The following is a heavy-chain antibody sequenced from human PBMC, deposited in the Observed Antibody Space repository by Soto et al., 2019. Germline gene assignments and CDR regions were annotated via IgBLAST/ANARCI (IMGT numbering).Heavy chain of an antibody. D-gene: IGHD3-3*01. CDR3: FGEYYYDFWSGYSTKSYYGMDV. CDR1: GGSISSSSYY. V-gene: IGHV4-39*01. J-gene: IGHJ6*02. Sequence: ETLSLTGTVSGGSISSSSYYGGWIREPPGKGLEWIGSIYYSGSTYYNPSLKSRVTISVDTSKNQFSLKLSSVTAADTAVYYCFGEYYYDFWSGYSTKSYYGMDVWGQGTTVTVS. CDR2: IYYSGST.